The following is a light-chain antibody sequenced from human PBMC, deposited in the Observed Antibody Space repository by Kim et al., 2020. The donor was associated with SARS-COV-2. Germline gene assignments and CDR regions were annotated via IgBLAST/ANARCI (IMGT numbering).Light chain of an antibody. Sequence: SASASLGASVKLTCTLSSGHSSYAIAWHQQQPEKGPRYLMKLNSDGSHSKGDGIPDRFSGSSSGAERYLTISSLQSEDEADYYCQTWGTGTVVFGGGTQLTVL. V-gene: IGLV4-69*01. J-gene: IGLJ2*01. CDR1: SGHSSYA. CDR3: QTWGTGTVV. CDR2: LNSDGSH.